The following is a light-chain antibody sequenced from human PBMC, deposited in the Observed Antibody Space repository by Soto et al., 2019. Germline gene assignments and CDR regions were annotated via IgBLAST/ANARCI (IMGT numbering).Light chain of an antibody. Sequence: DIQMTQSPSSLSASVGDTVTITCRASQGISNSLAWFQQKPGRVPQFLIYAASTLQPGVPPRFSGSGSGTDFTLNISSLQPEDVATYSCQNYNSAPLTFGPGTRVEIK. CDR3: QNYNSAPLT. CDR2: AAS. V-gene: IGKV1-27*01. J-gene: IGKJ3*01. CDR1: QGISNS.